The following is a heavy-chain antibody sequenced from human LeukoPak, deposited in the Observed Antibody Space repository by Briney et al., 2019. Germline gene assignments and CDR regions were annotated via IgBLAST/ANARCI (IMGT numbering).Heavy chain of an antibody. CDR1: GFTFSSYG. Sequence: GGSLRLSCAASGFTFSSYGMHWVRQAPGKGLEWGAVIWYDGSNKYYADSVKGRFTISRDNSKNTLYLQMNNLRAEDTAVYYCARDREAVAGTGAFDIWGQGTMVTVSS. V-gene: IGHV3-33*01. CDR2: IWYDGSNK. CDR3: ARDREAVAGTGAFDI. J-gene: IGHJ3*02. D-gene: IGHD6-19*01.